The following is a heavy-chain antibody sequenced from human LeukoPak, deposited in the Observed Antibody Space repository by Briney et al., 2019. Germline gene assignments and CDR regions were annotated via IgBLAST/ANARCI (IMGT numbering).Heavy chain of an antibody. CDR2: IYTSGST. V-gene: IGHV4-61*02. J-gene: IGHJ4*02. D-gene: IGHD5-24*01. Sequence: SQTLSLTCTVSGGSVSSGSYYWPWTRQPAGKGLEWIGRIYTSGSTNYNPSLKSRVTISVDTSKNQFSLKLRSVTAADTAIYYCARDEDGYNDYWGQGTLVTVSS. CDR3: ARDEDGYNDY. CDR1: GGSVSSGSYY.